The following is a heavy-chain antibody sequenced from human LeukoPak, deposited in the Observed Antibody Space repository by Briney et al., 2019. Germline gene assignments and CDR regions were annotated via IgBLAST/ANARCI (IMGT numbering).Heavy chain of an antibody. CDR2: ISYDGSNK. CDR1: GFTFSSYG. J-gene: IGHJ4*02. Sequence: GGSLRLSCAASGFTFSSYGMHWVRQAPGKGLEWLAVISYDGSNKYYADSVKGRFTISRDNAKNSLYLQMNSLRAEDTAVYYCAREGYSPRDGYNFNFDYWGQGTLVTVSS. CDR3: AREGYSPRDGYNFNFDY. V-gene: IGHV3-30*03. D-gene: IGHD5-24*01.